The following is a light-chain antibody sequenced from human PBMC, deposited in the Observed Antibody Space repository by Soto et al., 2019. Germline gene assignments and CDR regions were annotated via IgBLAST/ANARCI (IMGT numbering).Light chain of an antibody. Sequence: EIVLTQSPGTLSWSPGERVTLSCRASQSVSSTYLAWYQQKPGQAPRLLMYGASSRATGIPDRFSGSGSGTDFTLTINRPEPEDFAVYYCQQYGSSPWTFGQGTKVEIK. CDR1: QSVSSTY. CDR3: QQYGSSPWT. V-gene: IGKV3-20*01. J-gene: IGKJ1*01. CDR2: GAS.